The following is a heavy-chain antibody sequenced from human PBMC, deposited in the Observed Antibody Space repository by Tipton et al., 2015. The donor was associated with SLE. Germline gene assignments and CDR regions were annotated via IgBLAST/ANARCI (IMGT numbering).Heavy chain of an antibody. D-gene: IGHD6-13*01. J-gene: IGHJ4*02. CDR2: IYYSGST. Sequence: TLSLTCTVSGGSISSSSYYWGWIRQPPGKGLEWIGSIYYSGSTYYNPSLKSRVTISVDTSKNQFSLKLSSVTAADTAVYYCARGIAAADGYWGQGTLVTVSS. V-gene: IGHV4-39*07. CDR1: GGSISSSSYY. CDR3: ARGIAAADGY.